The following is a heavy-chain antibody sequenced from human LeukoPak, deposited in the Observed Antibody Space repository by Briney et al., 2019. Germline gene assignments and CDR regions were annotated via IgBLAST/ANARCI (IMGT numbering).Heavy chain of an antibody. Sequence: SETLSLTCTVSGGSISSGSYYWSWIRQPAGKGLEWIGRIYTSGSTNYNPSLKSRVTISVDTSKNQFSLKLSSVTAADTAVYYCARDPIRPYYYDSCGYGAFDIWGQGTMVTVSS. J-gene: IGHJ3*02. V-gene: IGHV4-61*02. D-gene: IGHD3-22*01. CDR1: GGSISSGSYY. CDR2: IYTSGST. CDR3: ARDPIRPYYYDSCGYGAFDI.